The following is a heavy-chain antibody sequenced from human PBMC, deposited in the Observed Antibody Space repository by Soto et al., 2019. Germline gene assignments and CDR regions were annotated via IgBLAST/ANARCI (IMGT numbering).Heavy chain of an antibody. V-gene: IGHV3-53*01. Sequence: EVQLVESGGGLIQPGGSLRLSCAASGFTFSSNYMNWVRQAPGKGLEWVSVIYSGGNTDYADSVKGRFTISRDNSKNTLYLQMNSLRAEDTAVYYCATDSGAYDSFSDYWGQGTLVTVSS. CDR1: GFTFSSNY. CDR2: IYSGGNT. J-gene: IGHJ4*02. CDR3: ATDSGAYDSFSDY. D-gene: IGHD5-12*01.